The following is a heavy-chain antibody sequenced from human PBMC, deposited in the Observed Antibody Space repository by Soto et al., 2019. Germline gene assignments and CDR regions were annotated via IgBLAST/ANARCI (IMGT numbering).Heavy chain of an antibody. Sequence: VGSLRLSCAASGFTFSSYSMNCVRHAPGKGLEWVSSISSSSSYIYYADSVKGRFTISRDNAKNSLYLQMNSLRAEDTAVYYCARDYYDFWSGYFWAPVQYWGQGTLVTGS. V-gene: IGHV3-21*01. CDR3: ARDYYDFWSGYFWAPVQY. CDR1: GFTFSSYS. CDR2: ISSSSSYI. D-gene: IGHD3-3*01. J-gene: IGHJ4*02.